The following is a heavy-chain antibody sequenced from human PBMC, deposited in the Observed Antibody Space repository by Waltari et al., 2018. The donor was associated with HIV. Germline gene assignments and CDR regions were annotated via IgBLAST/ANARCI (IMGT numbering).Heavy chain of an antibody. CDR3: ARDRARTTDYYYYGMDV. V-gene: IGHV1-2*02. CDR1: GHTFPGYY. D-gene: IGHD1-7*01. CDR2: INPNSGGT. J-gene: IGHJ6*02. Sequence: QVQLVQSGAEVKKPGASVQVSCKASGHTFPGYYLHWVRQAPGQGHEWMGLINPNSGGTNYAQKFQGRVTMTRDTSISTAYMELSRLRSDDTAVYYCARDRARTTDYYYYGMDVWGQGTTVTVSS.